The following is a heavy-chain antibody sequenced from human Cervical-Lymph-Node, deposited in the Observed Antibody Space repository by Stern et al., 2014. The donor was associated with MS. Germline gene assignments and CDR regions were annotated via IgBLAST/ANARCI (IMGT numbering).Heavy chain of an antibody. J-gene: IGHJ4*02. V-gene: IGHV5-51*01. CDR2: IYPYDYDP. CDR3: ARHVQGFDY. CDR1: GNSFTIYY. Sequence: QLVQSGEEVKKTGESLKISCKLSGNSFTIYYIAWVRQMPGKGLEWMVFIYPYDYDPTYSLSFQGQVTISADKSIPTAYLQWSSLRASDTAMYYCARHVQGFDYWGQGTLVTVSS.